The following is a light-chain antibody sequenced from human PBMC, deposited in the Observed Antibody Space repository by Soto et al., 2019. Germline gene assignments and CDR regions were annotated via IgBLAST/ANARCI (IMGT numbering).Light chain of an antibody. CDR3: QQYGSSRTWT. Sequence: DIQMTQSPSSLSASVGDRVTITFRASQSISSYLNWYQQKPGKAPKLLIYAASSLQSGVPSRFSGSGSGTDFTLTIRRLEPEDFAVYYCQQYGSSRTWTFGQGTKVAIK. CDR2: AAS. V-gene: IGKV1-39*01. CDR1: QSISSY. J-gene: IGKJ1*01.